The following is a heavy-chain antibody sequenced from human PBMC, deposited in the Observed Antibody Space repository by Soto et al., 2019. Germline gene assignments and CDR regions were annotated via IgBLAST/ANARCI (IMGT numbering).Heavy chain of an antibody. D-gene: IGHD1-26*01. CDR2: IGPESGAT. Sequence: ASVKVSCKTSGYTFTGHYIHWVRQAPQQGPEWVGEIGPESGATRYAQKFRGRVTMTMDTSITTVYMELKNLSPDDTAVYYCGRGRSGQIVVFYWGQGTPVTVSS. CDR3: GRGRSGQIVVFY. CDR1: GYTFTGHY. J-gene: IGHJ4*02. V-gene: IGHV1-2*02.